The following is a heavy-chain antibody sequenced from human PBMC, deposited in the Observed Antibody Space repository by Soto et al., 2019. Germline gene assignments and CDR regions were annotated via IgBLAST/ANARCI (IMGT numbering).Heavy chain of an antibody. J-gene: IGHJ5*02. V-gene: IGHV4-39*07. CDR3: ARRLVATVATSENNWLHP. Sequence: PSETLSLTCTVSGGSISSCSYYWGWIRQPPGQGLEWIGYAHYSGGTYYNPSLNGRVTISVDTSKNQFSLKLTSVTAADTAVYFCARRLVATVATSENNWLHPWGQGVLVTVS. CDR2: AHYSGGT. CDR1: GGSISSCSYY. D-gene: IGHD4-17*01.